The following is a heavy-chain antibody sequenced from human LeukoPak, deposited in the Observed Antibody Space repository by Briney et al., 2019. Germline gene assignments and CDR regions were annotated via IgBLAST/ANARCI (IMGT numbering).Heavy chain of an antibody. D-gene: IGHD6-19*01. CDR1: GFTFGSYG. J-gene: IGHJ4*02. CDR3: AKDISSGWYSGYFDY. V-gene: IGHV3-30*18. Sequence: PGRSLRLSCAASGFTFGSYGMHWVRQAPGKGLEWVAVISYDGSNKYYADSVKGRFTISRDNSKNTLYLQMNSLRAEDTAVYYCAKDISSGWYSGYFDYWGQGTLVTVSS. CDR2: ISYDGSNK.